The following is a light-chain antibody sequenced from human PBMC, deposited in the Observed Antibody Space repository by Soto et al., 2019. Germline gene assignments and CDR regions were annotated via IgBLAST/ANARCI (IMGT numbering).Light chain of an antibody. Sequence: EIVLTQTPGTLSLSPGERATLSCRASQSVSSSYLAWYQQKPGQAPRLLIYGASSRATGITDRFSGSGSGTDFNLTISRLELEDFAVYYCQQYGSSLFTFGPGTKVDIK. CDR2: GAS. CDR1: QSVSSSY. CDR3: QQYGSSLFT. J-gene: IGKJ3*01. V-gene: IGKV3-20*01.